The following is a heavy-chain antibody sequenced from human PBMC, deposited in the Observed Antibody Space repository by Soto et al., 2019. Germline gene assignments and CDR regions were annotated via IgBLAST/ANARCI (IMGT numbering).Heavy chain of an antibody. D-gene: IGHD6-19*01. V-gene: IGHV3-11*01. Sequence: QVQLVESGGGLVEPGGSLRLSCAASGLTYSAYYMSWIRQAPGKGLEWISYISSSGDTGNYADSVKGRFTVSRDNAKNSLYLQMNSPRGEDTAVYYCARDRGAVVGQFFDYWGQGTLVTVSS. CDR2: ISSSGDTG. CDR3: ARDRGAVVGQFFDY. CDR1: GLTYSAYY. J-gene: IGHJ4*02.